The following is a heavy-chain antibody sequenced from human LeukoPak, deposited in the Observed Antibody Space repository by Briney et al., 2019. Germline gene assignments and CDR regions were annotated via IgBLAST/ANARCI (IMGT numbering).Heavy chain of an antibody. CDR2: ISYDGSNK. V-gene: IGHV3-30-3*01. CDR3: AREGWNGGANWFDP. D-gene: IGHD1-1*01. Sequence: PGGALRLSCAASGFTFSSYAMHGVRQAPGKGLEWVSVISYDGSNKYYADSVKGRFTISRDNSKNTLYLQMNSLRAEDTAVYYCAREGWNGGANWFDPWGQGTLVTVSS. J-gene: IGHJ5*02. CDR1: GFTFSSYA.